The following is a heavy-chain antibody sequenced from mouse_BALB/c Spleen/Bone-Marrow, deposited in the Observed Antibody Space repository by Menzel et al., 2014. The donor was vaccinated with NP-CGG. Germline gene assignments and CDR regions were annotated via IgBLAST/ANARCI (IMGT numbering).Heavy chain of an antibody. CDR1: GFTFTDYY. Sequence: EVKLVDSGGGLVQPGGSLRLSCATSGFTFTDYYMNWVRQPPGKALEWLGFIRNKANGYTTEYSASVKSRFTISRDNSQNILYLQMNTLRADDSATYCCARDKGRVFFDYWGQGTTLTVSS. CDR3: ARDKGRVFFDY. CDR2: IRNKANGYTT. V-gene: IGHV7-3*02. J-gene: IGHJ2*01.